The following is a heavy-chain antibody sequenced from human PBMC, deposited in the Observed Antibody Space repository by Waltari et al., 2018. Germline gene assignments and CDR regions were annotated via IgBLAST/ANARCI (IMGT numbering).Heavy chain of an antibody. V-gene: IGHV3-23*01. CDR1: GFNFSHYA. J-gene: IGHJ4*02. CDR2: ISSRAATT. CDR3: ARYCSGSCYGCLDF. D-gene: IGHD5-18*01. Sequence: EVQLLESGGNLVQPGGSLRLSCAASGFNFSHYAMAWFRQAPGKGLEWVSGISSRAATTWYADSVRGRFTISRDNSRNTLYLQLDSLRDEDTAVYYCARYCSGSCYGCLDFWGRGTLVTASS.